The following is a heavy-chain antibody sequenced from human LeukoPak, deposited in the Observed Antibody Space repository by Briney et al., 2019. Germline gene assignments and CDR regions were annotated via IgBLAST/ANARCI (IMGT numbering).Heavy chain of an antibody. CDR1: GCTFTNYA. CDR2: IGSSGNYI. Sequence: GGSLRLSCAASGCTFTNYAVHWVRQAPGKGLEWVSYIGSSGNYIYYADSVKGRFTISRDNAQNSLYLQMISLRGEDTAVYYCARDLSQGATTNTNGYFDYWGQGALVTVSS. J-gene: IGHJ4*02. V-gene: IGHV3-21*04. CDR3: ARDLSQGATTNTNGYFDY. D-gene: IGHD2-8*01.